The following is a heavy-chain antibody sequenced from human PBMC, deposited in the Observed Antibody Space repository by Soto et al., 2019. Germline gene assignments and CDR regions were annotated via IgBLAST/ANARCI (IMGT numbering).Heavy chain of an antibody. Sequence: SETLSLTCTVSGGSISSYYWSWIRQPPGKGLEWIGFIYYSGSTTYNPSLKSRVTISVDTSKNQFSLKLSSVTAADTAVYYCARVLGSITGTKQFDSWGQGSLVTVSS. CDR3: ARVLGSITGTKQFDS. CDR1: GGSISSYY. J-gene: IGHJ4*02. D-gene: IGHD1-7*01. V-gene: IGHV4-59*01. CDR2: IYYSGST.